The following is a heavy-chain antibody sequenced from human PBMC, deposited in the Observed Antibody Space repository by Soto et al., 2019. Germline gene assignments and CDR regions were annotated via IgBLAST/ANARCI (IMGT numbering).Heavy chain of an antibody. CDR3: AHRPALARWFDP. J-gene: IGHJ5*02. CDR2: IYWDDDK. Sequence: QITLKESGPTLVKPTQSLTLTCTFSGFSLSTSGVGVGWIRQPPGKALEWLALIYWDDDKRYSPSLKSRLTITKYTSKSQVVLTMTYIDPVDTATYYCAHRPALARWFDPWGQGTLVTVSS. CDR1: GFSLSTSGVG. D-gene: IGHD3-3*02. V-gene: IGHV2-5*02.